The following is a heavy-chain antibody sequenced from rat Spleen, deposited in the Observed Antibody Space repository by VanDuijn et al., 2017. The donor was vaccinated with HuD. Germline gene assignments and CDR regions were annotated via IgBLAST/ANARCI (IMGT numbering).Heavy chain of an antibody. CDR2: MWSGAST. D-gene: IGHD1-1*01. J-gene: IGHJ2*01. V-gene: IGHV2-45*01. Sequence: QVQLKESGPDLVQPSQTLSLTCTVSGFSLTSYNVQWVRQPPGKGLVWMGVMWSGASTDYNSALKSRLSISRDTSKNQVFLKMNSLQNDDTTTYYCARDPYYYSGDGAHYFDYWGQGFMVTVSS. CDR3: ARDPYYYSGDGAHYFDY. CDR1: GFSLTSYN.